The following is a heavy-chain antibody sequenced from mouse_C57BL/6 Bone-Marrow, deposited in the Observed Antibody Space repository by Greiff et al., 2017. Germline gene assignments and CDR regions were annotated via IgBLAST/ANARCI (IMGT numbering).Heavy chain of an antibody. J-gene: IGHJ2*01. V-gene: IGHV1-19*01. D-gene: IGHD1-1*01. CDR3: ARYYGSSGYYFDY. CDR2: INPYNGGT. CDR1: GYTFTDYY. Sequence: EVQLQQSGPVLVKPGASVKMSCKASGYTFTDYYMNWVKQSHGKSLEWIGVINPYNGGTSYNQKFKGKATLTVDKSSSTAYMELNSLTSEDSAVYYCARYYGSSGYYFDYWGQGTTLTVSS.